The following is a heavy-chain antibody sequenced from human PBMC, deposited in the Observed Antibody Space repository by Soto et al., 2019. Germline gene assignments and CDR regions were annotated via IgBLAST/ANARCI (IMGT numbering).Heavy chain of an antibody. J-gene: IGHJ3*02. CDR3: ARERVNIVVVTASPGAFDI. CDR2: IIPIFGTA. D-gene: IGHD2-21*02. V-gene: IGHV1-69*13. Sequence: SVKVSCKASGGTFSSYAISWVRQAPGQGLEWLGGIIPIFGTANYAQKFQGRVTITADESTSTAYMELSSLRSEDTAVYYCARERVNIVVVTASPGAFDIWGQGTMVTVSS. CDR1: GGTFSSYA.